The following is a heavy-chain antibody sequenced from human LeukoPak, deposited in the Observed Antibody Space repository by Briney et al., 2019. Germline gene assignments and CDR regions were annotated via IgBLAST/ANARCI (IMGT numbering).Heavy chain of an antibody. Sequence: ASVKVSCKASGGTFSSYAISWVRRAPGQGLEWMGGIIPIFGTANYAQKFQGRVTITADESTSTAYMELSSLRSEDTAVYYCATPFHPSTVTTLHYMDVWGKGTTVTVSS. CDR3: ATPFHPSTVTTLHYMDV. CDR2: IIPIFGTA. J-gene: IGHJ6*03. D-gene: IGHD4-17*01. V-gene: IGHV1-69*13. CDR1: GGTFSSYA.